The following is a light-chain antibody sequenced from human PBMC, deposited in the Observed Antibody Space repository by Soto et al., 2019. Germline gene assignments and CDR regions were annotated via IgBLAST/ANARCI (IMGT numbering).Light chain of an antibody. CDR1: QSISSN. CDR3: QQYNTLSFT. V-gene: IGKV3-15*01. J-gene: IGKJ3*01. Sequence: EIVMTQSPGSLSLSPGEKATPSCRGSQSISSNLAWYQQKPGQAPRLLIYGASTRATGIPASFSGSGSGTEFTLTISSLQPADFAVYYCQQYNTLSFTFGPGTKVDIK. CDR2: GAS.